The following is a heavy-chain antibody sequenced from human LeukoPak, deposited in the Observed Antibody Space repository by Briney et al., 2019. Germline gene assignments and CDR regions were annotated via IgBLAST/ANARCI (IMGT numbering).Heavy chain of an antibody. D-gene: IGHD3-10*01. V-gene: IGHV3-30*04. J-gene: IGHJ4*02. CDR1: GFTFISYA. Sequence: GGSLRLSCAASGFTFISYAMYWVRQAPGKGLERVAVISYDGSNKYYADSVKGRFTLSRDNPKNTLYLHMNSLRAEDTAVYYCARDSRPLVGLLWFGELPDYWGQETLVTLSS. CDR3: ARDSRPLVGLLWFGELPDY. CDR2: ISYDGSNK.